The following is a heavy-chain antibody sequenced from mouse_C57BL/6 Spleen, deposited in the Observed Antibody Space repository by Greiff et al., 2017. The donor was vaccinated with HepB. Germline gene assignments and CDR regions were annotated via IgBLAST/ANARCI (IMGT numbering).Heavy chain of an antibody. Sequence: QVQLQQPGAELVKPGASVKMSCKASGYTFTSYWITWVKQRPGQGLEWIGDIYPGSGSTNYNEKFKSKATLTVDTSTSTAYMQLSSLTSEDSAVYYCARGDITIYYFDYWGQGTTLTVSS. D-gene: IGHD1-1*02. J-gene: IGHJ2*01. V-gene: IGHV1-55*01. CDR2: IYPGSGST. CDR3: ARGDITIYYFDY. CDR1: GYTFTSYW.